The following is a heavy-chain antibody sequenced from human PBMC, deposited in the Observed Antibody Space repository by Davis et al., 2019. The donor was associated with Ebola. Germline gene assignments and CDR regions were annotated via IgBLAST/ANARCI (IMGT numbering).Heavy chain of an antibody. V-gene: IGHV3-7*01. D-gene: IGHD3-16*01. CDR2: IKQDGSET. J-gene: IGHJ4*02. CDR3: ARALGGEDD. Sequence: GGSLRLSCTHPVITFSSYAMTWVRQAPGKGLEWVANIKQDGSETYYVDSVKGRFTISRDNAKNSLYLQMNSLRAEDMAVYYCARALGGEDDWGQGTLVTVSS. CDR1: VITFSSYA.